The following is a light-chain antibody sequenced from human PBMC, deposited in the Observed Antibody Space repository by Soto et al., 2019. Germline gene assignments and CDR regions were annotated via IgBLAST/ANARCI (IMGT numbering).Light chain of an antibody. CDR2: DAS. Sequence: ESGLTQSPGTLSLSPGERATLSFMASQSVSTNYLAWYQQKPGQAPRLLIYDASSRATGIPARFSGSGSGTDFTLTISSLEPEDFAVYYCQQYRTLPWTFGQGTKVDI. J-gene: IGKJ1*01. V-gene: IGKV3-20*01. CDR3: QQYRTLPWT. CDR1: QSVSTNY.